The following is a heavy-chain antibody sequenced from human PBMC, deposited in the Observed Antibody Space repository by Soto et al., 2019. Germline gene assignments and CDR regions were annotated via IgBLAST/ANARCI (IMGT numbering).Heavy chain of an antibody. V-gene: IGHV1-69*02. Sequence: QVQLVQSGAEVKKPGSSVKVSCKASGGTFSSYTISWVRQAPGQGLEWMGRIIPILGIANYAQKFQGRVTITADKSTSTAYMELSSLRSDDTAVYYCAILGYCSGGSCSSWGQGTLVTVSS. D-gene: IGHD2-15*01. CDR1: GGTFSSYT. J-gene: IGHJ4*02. CDR3: AILGYCSGGSCSS. CDR2: IIPILGIA.